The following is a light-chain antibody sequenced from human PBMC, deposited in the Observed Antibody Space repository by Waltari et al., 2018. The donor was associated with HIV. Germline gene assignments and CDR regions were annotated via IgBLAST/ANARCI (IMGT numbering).Light chain of an antibody. CDR1: SSNIGNNH. V-gene: IGLV1-47*01. CDR2: RNN. J-gene: IGLJ2*01. CDR3: AAWDDSLSGV. Sequence: QSVLTQPPSASGTPGQRVTISCSGGSSNIGNNHVYWYQQFPGTAPKLLNYRNNQRPSGVPDRFSGSKSGTSASLVISGLRSEDEADYYCAAWDDSLSGVFGGGTKVTVL.